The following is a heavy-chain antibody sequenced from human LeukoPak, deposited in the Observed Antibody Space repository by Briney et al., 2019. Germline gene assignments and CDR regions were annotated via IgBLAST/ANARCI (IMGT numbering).Heavy chain of an antibody. CDR1: GYTFTGYY. Sequence: GASVKVSCKASGYTFTGYYMHWVRQAPGQGLEWMGWINPNSGGTNYAQKFQGRVTMTRGTSISTAYMELSRLRSDDTAVYYCASGLRFLEWLLPKEYFQHWGQGTLVTVSS. CDR2: INPNSGGT. V-gene: IGHV1-2*02. CDR3: ASGLRFLEWLLPKEYFQH. J-gene: IGHJ1*01. D-gene: IGHD3-3*01.